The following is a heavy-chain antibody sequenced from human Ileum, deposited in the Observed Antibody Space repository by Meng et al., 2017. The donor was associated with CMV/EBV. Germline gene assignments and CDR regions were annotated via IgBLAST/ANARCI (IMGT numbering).Heavy chain of an antibody. V-gene: IGHV1-3*01. J-gene: IGHJ4*02. D-gene: IGHD5-18*01. Sequence: SGSTFTSYAMHWVRQAPGQRLEWMGWINAGNGNTKYSQKFQGRVTITRDTSASTAYMELSSLRSEDTAVYYCARVPEGGYSYDVDYWGQGTLVTVSS. CDR1: GSTFTSYA. CDR3: ARVPEGGYSYDVDY. CDR2: INAGNGNT.